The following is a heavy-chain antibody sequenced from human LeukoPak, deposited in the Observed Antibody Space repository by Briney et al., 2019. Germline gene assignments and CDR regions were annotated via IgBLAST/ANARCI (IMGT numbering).Heavy chain of an antibody. Sequence: GGSLRLSCAASGFTFSSYSMNWVRQAPGKGLEWVSSICSSSSYLYYADSVKGRYTISRDNAKNSRYLQMNSLRAEDTAVYYCARRPPPQTLDYWGQGTLVTVSS. V-gene: IGHV3-21*06. CDR1: GFTFSSYS. J-gene: IGHJ4*02. CDR2: ICSSSSYL. CDR3: ARRPPPQTLDY.